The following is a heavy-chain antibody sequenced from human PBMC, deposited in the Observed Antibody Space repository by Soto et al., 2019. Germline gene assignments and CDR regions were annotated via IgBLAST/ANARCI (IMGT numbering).Heavy chain of an antibody. CDR1: GYSFSNYW. CDR2: INPGDSES. Sequence: GESLKISCKASGYSFSNYWIGWVRQMPGKGLEWMAIINPGDSESRYSPSFQCQVTISADKSISTAYLQWNSLKASDTAMYYCARAPSHGWFQHFDYWGQGTLVTVSS. D-gene: IGHD6-19*01. V-gene: IGHV5-51*01. J-gene: IGHJ4*02. CDR3: ARAPSHGWFQHFDY.